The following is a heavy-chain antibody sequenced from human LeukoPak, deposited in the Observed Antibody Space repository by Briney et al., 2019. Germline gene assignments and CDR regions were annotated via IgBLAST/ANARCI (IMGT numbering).Heavy chain of an antibody. V-gene: IGHV1-2*02. CDR1: GYTFTGYY. J-gene: IGHJ4*02. CDR3: ARALFRPIPARYSSRWGY. D-gene: IGHD6-13*01. CDR2: INPNSGGT. Sequence: ASVKVSCKASGYTFTGYYMHWVRQAPGQGLEWMGWINPNSGGTNYAQKFQGRVTMTRDTSIRTAYLELSRLRSANTAVYYCARALFRPIPARYSSRWGYGGQGTLVTVSS.